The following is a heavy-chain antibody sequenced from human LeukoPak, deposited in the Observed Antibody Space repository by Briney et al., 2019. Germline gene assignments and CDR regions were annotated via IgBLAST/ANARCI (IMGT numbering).Heavy chain of an antibody. Sequence: SETLSLTCTVSGGSISSYYWSWMRQPPGKGLEWIGYIYDRGSTNYNPSLKSRLTLSVDTSKNQFSLKLSSVTAADTAVYYCAKGHCSSTSCLSSAEYFQHWGQGTLVTVSS. D-gene: IGHD2-2*01. V-gene: IGHV4-59*12. CDR2: IYDRGST. CDR1: GGSISSYY. CDR3: AKGHCSSTSCLSSAEYFQH. J-gene: IGHJ1*01.